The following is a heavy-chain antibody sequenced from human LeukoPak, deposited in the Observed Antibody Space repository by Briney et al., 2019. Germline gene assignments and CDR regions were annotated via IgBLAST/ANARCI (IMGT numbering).Heavy chain of an antibody. CDR1: GFTFSSYA. V-gene: IGHV3-7*04. Sequence: GGSLRLSCGASGFTFSSYAMTWVRQAPGKGLEWVANIRQGGSKKSYVDSVKGRFTISRDNAKNSLYLQMNSLRAEDTAIYYCTRVGYIDEGIDYWGQGTLVTVSS. J-gene: IGHJ4*02. CDR2: IRQGGSKK. D-gene: IGHD5-24*01. CDR3: TRVGYIDEGIDY.